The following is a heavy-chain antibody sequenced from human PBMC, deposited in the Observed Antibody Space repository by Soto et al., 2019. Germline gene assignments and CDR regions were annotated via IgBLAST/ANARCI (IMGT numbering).Heavy chain of an antibody. D-gene: IGHD6-19*01. V-gene: IGHV3-23*01. CDR2: ISCSVGST. Sequence: GGSLRLSCAASGFTFSSYAMSWVRQAPGKGLDCVSAISCSVGSTYYADSVKGRFTISRDNSNNTLYLQMNSLRAEDTAVYYCAKATKQWLPNAAFDIWGQGTMVTVSS. CDR3: AKATKQWLPNAAFDI. J-gene: IGHJ3*02. CDR1: GFTFSSYA.